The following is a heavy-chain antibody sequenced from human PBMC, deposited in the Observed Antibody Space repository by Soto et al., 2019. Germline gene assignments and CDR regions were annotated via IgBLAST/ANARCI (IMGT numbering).Heavy chain of an antibody. V-gene: IGHV4-31*03. Sequence: QVQLQESGPGLVKPSQTLSLTCTVSGGSISSGGYYWSWIRQHPGKGLEWIGYIYHSGSTYYNPSHKNRVTISVDTSKNQFSLKLSSVTVADTAVYYCAREAAGILNWFDTWGQGTLVTVSS. J-gene: IGHJ5*02. D-gene: IGHD6-25*01. CDR2: IYHSGST. CDR3: AREAAGILNWFDT. CDR1: GGSISSGGYY.